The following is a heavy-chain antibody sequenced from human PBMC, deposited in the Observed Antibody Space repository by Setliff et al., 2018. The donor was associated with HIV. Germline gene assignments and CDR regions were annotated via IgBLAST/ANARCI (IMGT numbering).Heavy chain of an antibody. V-gene: IGHV4-34*01. D-gene: IGHD4-17*01. CDR2: ISHSGTA. CDR1: GGSFSGSS. CDR3: ARGLPDVRNGYDYGDWYFDL. Sequence: PSETLSLTCAVYGGSFSGSSWSWIRQPPGRGLEWIGEISHSGTANYNPSLKSRVTLSLDTAKNRFSLNLKSVTDAETAVYFCARGLPDVRNGYDYGDWYFDLWDRGTLVTVS. J-gene: IGHJ2*01.